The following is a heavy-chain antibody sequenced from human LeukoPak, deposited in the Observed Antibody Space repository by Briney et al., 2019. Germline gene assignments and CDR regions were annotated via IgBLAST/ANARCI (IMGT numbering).Heavy chain of an antibody. D-gene: IGHD2-15*01. Sequence: SETLSLTCTVSGGSISSSDYYWGWIRQPPGKGLEWIGSIYYGGSTYYNPSLRSRVTISVDTSMNQFSLKLSFVTTADTAVYYCARALGYCSGGSCTRGYNWFDPWGQGTLVTVPS. CDR1: GGSISSSDYY. V-gene: IGHV4-39*01. CDR2: IYYGGST. J-gene: IGHJ5*02. CDR3: ARALGYCSGGSCTRGYNWFDP.